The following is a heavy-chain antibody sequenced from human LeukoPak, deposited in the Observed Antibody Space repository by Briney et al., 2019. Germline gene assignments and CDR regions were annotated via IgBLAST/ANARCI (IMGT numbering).Heavy chain of an antibody. CDR3: ATTRWYCSSTSCFDY. Sequence: ASVKVSCKVSGYTLTELSMHWVRQAPGKGLEWMGGFDPEDGETIYAQKFKGRVTMTEDTSTDTAYMELSSLRSEDTAVYYCATTRWYCSSTSCFDYWGQGTLVTVS. D-gene: IGHD2-2*01. J-gene: IGHJ4*02. V-gene: IGHV1-24*01. CDR1: GYTLTELS. CDR2: FDPEDGET.